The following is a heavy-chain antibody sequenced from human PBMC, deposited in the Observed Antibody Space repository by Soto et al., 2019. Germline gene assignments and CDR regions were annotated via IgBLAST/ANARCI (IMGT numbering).Heavy chain of an antibody. CDR3: AGRDYYDSSGYYHTRPFDY. CDR1: GGSFSGYY. Sequence: PSETLSLTCAVYGGSFSGYYWSWIRQPPGKGLEWIGEINHSGSTNYNPSLKSRVTISVDTSKNQFSLKLSSVTAADTAVYYCAGRDYYDSSGYYHTRPFDYWGQGTLVTVSS. D-gene: IGHD3-22*01. V-gene: IGHV4-34*01. CDR2: INHSGST. J-gene: IGHJ4*02.